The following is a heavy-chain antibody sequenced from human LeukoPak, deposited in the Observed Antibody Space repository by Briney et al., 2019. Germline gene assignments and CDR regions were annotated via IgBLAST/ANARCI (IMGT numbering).Heavy chain of an antibody. CDR1: GGSISSYY. J-gene: IGHJ4*02. Sequence: SETLSLTCTVSGGSISSYYWSWIRQPPGKGLEWIGYIYYSGSTNYNPSLKSRVTISVDTSKNQFSLKLSSVTAADTAVCYCARGGNSYGTDYWGQGTLVTVSS. CDR2: IYYSGST. D-gene: IGHD5-18*01. V-gene: IGHV4-59*01. CDR3: ARGGNSYGTDY.